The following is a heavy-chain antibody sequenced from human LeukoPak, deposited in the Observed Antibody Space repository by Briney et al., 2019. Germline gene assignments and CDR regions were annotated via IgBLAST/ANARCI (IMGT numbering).Heavy chain of an antibody. Sequence: SETLSLTCTVSGGSISSYYWSWIRQPPGKGLEWIGYIYYSGSTNYNPSLKSRVTISVDTSKNQFSLKLSFVTAADTAVYYCARVLVRTAMEWGGYFDYWGQGTLVTVSS. J-gene: IGHJ4*02. V-gene: IGHV4-59*01. CDR2: IYYSGST. D-gene: IGHD5-18*01. CDR1: GGSISSYY. CDR3: ARVLVRTAMEWGGYFDY.